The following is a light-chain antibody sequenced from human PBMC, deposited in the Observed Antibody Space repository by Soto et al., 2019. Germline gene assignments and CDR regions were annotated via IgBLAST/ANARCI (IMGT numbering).Light chain of an antibody. CDR2: ANN. Sequence: QSVLTQPPSVSGAPGQRVTISCTGSNSDIGAGYDVHWYQQLPGTAPKLVIHANNNRPSGVPDRFSASKSGTSASLAITGLQADDEADYYCQSYDSSLRGVFGTGTKLTVL. CDR1: NSDIGAGYD. J-gene: IGLJ1*01. V-gene: IGLV1-40*01. CDR3: QSYDSSLRGV.